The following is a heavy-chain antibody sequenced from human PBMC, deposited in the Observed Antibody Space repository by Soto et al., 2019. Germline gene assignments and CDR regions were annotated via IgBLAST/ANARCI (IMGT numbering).Heavy chain of an antibody. CDR3: TTLPPTDFDY. CDR1: GFTFSNAC. Sequence: AGGSLRLSCVASGFTFSNACMSWVLQAPWKGLEWVGRIKSKTDGGTTDYAAPVKGRFTISRDDSKNTLYLQMNSLKTEDTAVYYCTTLPPTDFDYWGQGTLVTVSS. D-gene: IGHD4-17*01. V-gene: IGHV3-15*01. J-gene: IGHJ4*02. CDR2: IKSKTDGGTT.